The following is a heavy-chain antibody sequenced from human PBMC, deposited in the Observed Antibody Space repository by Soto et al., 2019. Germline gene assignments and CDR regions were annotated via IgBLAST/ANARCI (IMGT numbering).Heavy chain of an antibody. D-gene: IGHD2-15*01. CDR2: ISGSGGST. Sequence: EVQLLESGGGLVQPGGSLRLSCAASGFTFSSYAMSWVRQAPGKGLVWVSAISGSGGSTYYADSVKGRFTISRDNSKNTLYLQMNSLRAEDTAVYYCAKAMDIVVVVAANPFDYWGQGTLVTVSS. CDR1: GFTFSSYA. CDR3: AKAMDIVVVVAANPFDY. V-gene: IGHV3-23*01. J-gene: IGHJ4*02.